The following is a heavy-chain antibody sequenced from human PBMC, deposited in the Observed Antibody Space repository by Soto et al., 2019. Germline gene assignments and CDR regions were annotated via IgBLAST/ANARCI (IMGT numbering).Heavy chain of an antibody. CDR2: ISSSSSHI. CDR3: ARVYEYSYGYGGSYYYYGMDV. D-gene: IGHD5-18*01. J-gene: IGHJ6*02. Sequence: GGSLRLSCAASGFTFSSYSMNWVRQAPGKXLEWVSSISSSSSHIYYADSVKGRFTISRDNAKNSLYLQMNSLRAEDTAVYYCARVYEYSYGYGGSYYYYGMDVWGQGTTVTVFS. CDR1: GFTFSSYS. V-gene: IGHV3-21*01.